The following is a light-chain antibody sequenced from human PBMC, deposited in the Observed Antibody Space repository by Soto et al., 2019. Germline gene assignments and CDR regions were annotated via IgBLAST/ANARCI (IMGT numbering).Light chain of an antibody. J-gene: IGKJ1*01. Sequence: EILLTQSPATLSLSPGERATLSCRASQSVSSNLAWYQQKPGQAPRLLIYDASSRATGIPDRFSGGGSGTDFTLTISRLEPEGFAVYYCQQYGSSGTFGQGTKVDI. CDR1: QSVSSN. CDR3: QQYGSSGT. V-gene: IGKV3-20*01. CDR2: DAS.